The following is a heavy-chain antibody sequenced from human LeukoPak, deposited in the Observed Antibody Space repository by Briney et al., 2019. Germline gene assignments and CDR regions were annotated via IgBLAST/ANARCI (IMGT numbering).Heavy chain of an antibody. J-gene: IGHJ3*02. CDR1: GYTFTDYY. CDR2: IHPNGGAT. CDR3: ARDLRLGELSLGAFDI. V-gene: IGHV1-2*02. Sequence: ASVKVSCKTSGYTFTDYYLHRVRQAPGQGLEWVGWIHPNGGATHYAQKFQGRLTMTRDTSISTVYMELTRLRSDDTAVYYCARDLRLGELSLGAFDIWGQGTMVTVSS. D-gene: IGHD3-16*02.